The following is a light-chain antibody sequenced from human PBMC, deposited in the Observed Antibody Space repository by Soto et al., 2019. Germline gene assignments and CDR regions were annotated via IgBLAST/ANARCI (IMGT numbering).Light chain of an antibody. Sequence: QSVLTQPASVSGSPGQSITISCTGTSSDVGSYNVVSWYQQHPGKAPKLLIYEVSKRPSGVSDRFSGSKSGNTASLTISGLQAEDEADDHCCSYAGSSSAYVFGTGTKLTVL. CDR2: EVS. CDR3: CSYAGSSSAYV. V-gene: IGLV2-23*02. CDR1: SSDVGSYNV. J-gene: IGLJ1*01.